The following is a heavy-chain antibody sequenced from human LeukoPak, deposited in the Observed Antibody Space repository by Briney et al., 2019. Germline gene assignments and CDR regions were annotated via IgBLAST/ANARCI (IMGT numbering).Heavy chain of an antibody. Sequence: ASVKVSCKASGGTFSSYAISWVRQAPGQGLEWMGGIIPIFGTANYAQKFQGRVTITTDESTSTAYMELSSLRSEDTAVYYCARVNLPDPYYYMDVWGKGTTVTVSS. J-gene: IGHJ6*03. D-gene: IGHD1-14*01. CDR1: GGTFSSYA. V-gene: IGHV1-69*05. CDR2: IIPIFGTA. CDR3: ARVNLPDPYYYMDV.